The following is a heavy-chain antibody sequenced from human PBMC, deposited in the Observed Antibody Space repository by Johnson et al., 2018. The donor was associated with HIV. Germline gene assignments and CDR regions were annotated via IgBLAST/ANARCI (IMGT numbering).Heavy chain of an antibody. D-gene: IGHD3-16*01. CDR2: ISYDGSNK. J-gene: IGHJ3*02. V-gene: IGHV3-30*14. Sequence: VQLVESGGGVVQPGRSLRLSCAASGFTFNSYAMHWVRQAPGKGLEWVAVISYDGSNKYYADSVKGRFTISRDNSKNTLYIQMNSLRAEDTAVYYCALVLGALPGAFDIWGQGTLVTVSS. CDR1: GFTFNSYA. CDR3: ALVLGALPGAFDI.